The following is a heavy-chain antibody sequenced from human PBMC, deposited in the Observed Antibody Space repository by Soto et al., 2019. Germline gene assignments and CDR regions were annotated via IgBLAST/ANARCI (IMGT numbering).Heavy chain of an antibody. Sequence: GASVKVSCKASGYTFTSYAMHWLRQSPGQRLEWMGWINAGNGNTKYSQKFQGRVTITRDTSASTAYMELSSLRSEDTAVYYCARGRSSSWYLDYWGQGTLVTVSS. CDR2: INAGNGNT. CDR3: ARGRSSSWYLDY. D-gene: IGHD6-13*01. CDR1: GYTFTSYA. J-gene: IGHJ4*02. V-gene: IGHV1-3*01.